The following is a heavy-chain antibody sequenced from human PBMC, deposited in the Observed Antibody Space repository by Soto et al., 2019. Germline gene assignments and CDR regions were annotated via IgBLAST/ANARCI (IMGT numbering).Heavy chain of an antibody. Sequence: QVQLVQSGAEVKKPGSSVKVSCKASGGTFSSYAISWVRQAPGQGLEWMGGIIPIFGTANYAQKFQGRVTTTADEATSTAYMELSSLRSEATAVYYCASDAGATAYYYCGMDVWGQGTTITVSS. CDR1: GGTFSSYA. J-gene: IGHJ6*02. CDR3: ASDAGATAYYYCGMDV. D-gene: IGHD1-26*01. V-gene: IGHV1-69*12. CDR2: IIPIFGTA.